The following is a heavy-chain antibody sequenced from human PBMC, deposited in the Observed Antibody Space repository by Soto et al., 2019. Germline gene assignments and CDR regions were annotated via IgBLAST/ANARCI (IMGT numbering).Heavy chain of an antibody. J-gene: IGHJ4*02. V-gene: IGHV4-59*01. D-gene: IGHD3-16*01. CDR2: IFYSGYT. CDR3: ASSLSRNDHNDPFDY. CDR1: GGSISSYY. Sequence: VKLQESGPGLVKSSETLSLTCTVSGGSISSYYWSWIRQPPGKGLEWICYIFYSGYTSCNPSLKSRVTISVDTSRNQFSLKLTSVTAADTAVYYCASSLSRNDHNDPFDYWGQGTLVTVSS.